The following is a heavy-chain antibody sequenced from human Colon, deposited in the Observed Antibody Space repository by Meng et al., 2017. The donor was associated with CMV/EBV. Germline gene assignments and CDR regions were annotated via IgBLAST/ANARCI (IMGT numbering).Heavy chain of an antibody. CDR1: GGTCRSYA. CDR3: ESDIDSAEGY. V-gene: IGHV1-69*12. J-gene: IGHJ1*01. Sequence: VKMVQSGAEVKKPGSWGKRACKASGGTCRSYAISWVRQAPGQGLEWMGGIIHNFGTANYAQKFQGRDTITAEESTSTAYMELSSLRSEDTAVYYCESDIDSAEGYWGQGTLVTVSS. D-gene: IGHD1-26*01. CDR2: IIHNFGTA.